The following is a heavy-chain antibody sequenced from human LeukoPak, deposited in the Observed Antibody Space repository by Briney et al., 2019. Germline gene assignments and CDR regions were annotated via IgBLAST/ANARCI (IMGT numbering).Heavy chain of an antibody. J-gene: IGHJ5*02. CDR1: GFSFSNYA. CDR3: ARDRDYSNSGGFNP. CDR2: TIGSGGST. Sequence: GGSLRLSCAASGFSFSNYAMSWVRQAPGKGLEWVSTTIGSGGSTYNADSVKGRFTISRDNSKNTLYLQMNSLRSEDTAVYYCARDRDYSNSGGFNPWGQGTLVTVSS. D-gene: IGHD4-11*01. V-gene: IGHV3-23*01.